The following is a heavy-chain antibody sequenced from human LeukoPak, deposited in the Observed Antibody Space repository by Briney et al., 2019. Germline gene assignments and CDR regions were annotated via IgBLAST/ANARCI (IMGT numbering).Heavy chain of an antibody. CDR2: ISGSGDST. Sequence: GGSLRLSCAASGFTFSSYAMSWVRQAPGKGLEWVSAISGSGDSTYYADSLKGRFTISRDNSKNTLYLQMNSLRAEDTAVYYCAKLAPDCSGISCYKGLNPLYYGMDVWGQGTTVTVSS. J-gene: IGHJ6*02. CDR1: GFTFSSYA. CDR3: AKLAPDCSGISCYKGLNPLYYGMDV. V-gene: IGHV3-23*01. D-gene: IGHD2-2*02.